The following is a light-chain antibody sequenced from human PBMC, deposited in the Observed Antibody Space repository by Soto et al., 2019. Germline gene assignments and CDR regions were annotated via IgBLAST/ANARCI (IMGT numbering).Light chain of an antibody. Sequence: DIVMTQSPDSLAVSLGERATINCKSSQSVLYSPNNKNYLAWYQQKPGQPPKLLIYWASTRESGVPDRFSGSGSGTDFTLTISSLQAEDVAVYYCQQYYSTPHTFGQGTKLEIK. V-gene: IGKV4-1*01. CDR2: WAS. CDR3: QQYYSTPHT. CDR1: QSVLYSPNNKNY. J-gene: IGKJ2*01.